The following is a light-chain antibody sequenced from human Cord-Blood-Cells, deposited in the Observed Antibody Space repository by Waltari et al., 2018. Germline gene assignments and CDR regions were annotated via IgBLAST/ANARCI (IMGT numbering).Light chain of an antibody. CDR2: DVS. V-gene: IGLV2-14*01. CDR1: SSDVGGYNY. CDR3: SSYTSSSTLV. J-gene: IGLJ3*02. Sequence: QSALTQPASVSGSPGQSITLPCPGTSSDVGGYNYVSWYQQHPGKAPKLMIYDVSNRPSGVSNRFSGSKSGNTASLTISGLQAEDEADYYCSSYTSSSTLVFGGGTKLTVL.